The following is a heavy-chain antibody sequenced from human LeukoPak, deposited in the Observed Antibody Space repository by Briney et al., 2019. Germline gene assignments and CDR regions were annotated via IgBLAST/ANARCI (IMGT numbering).Heavy chain of an antibody. Sequence: GASVKVSCKTSGYTFTNYYMHWVRQAPGQGLEWMGIINPSGNITTYAQKFQGRVTMTRDMSTSTVYMELRSLSSEDTAVYYCARISYDGGLDYWGQGTLVTVSS. CDR3: ARISYDGGLDY. V-gene: IGHV1-46*01. CDR1: GYTFTNYY. D-gene: IGHD4-23*01. J-gene: IGHJ4*02. CDR2: INPSGNIT.